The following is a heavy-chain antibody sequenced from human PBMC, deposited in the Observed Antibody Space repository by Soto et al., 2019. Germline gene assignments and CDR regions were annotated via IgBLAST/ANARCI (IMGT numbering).Heavy chain of an antibody. D-gene: IGHD2-21*01. CDR2: IYHTGDP. CDR3: ARHSYDGPAGYYFYLDV. Sequence: SPTLSLTCSLSGAYISGYYCSWLRQSPGKGLEWIGYIYHTGDPIYNPSLKSRVTISVDRSKNQFSLRLNSLSAVDTAVYYCARHSYDGPAGYYFYLDVWGRGTTVTVSS. J-gene: IGHJ6*03. V-gene: IGHV4-59*08. CDR1: GAYISGYY.